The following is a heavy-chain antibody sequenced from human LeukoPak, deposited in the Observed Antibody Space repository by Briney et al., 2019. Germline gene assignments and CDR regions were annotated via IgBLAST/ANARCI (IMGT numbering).Heavy chain of an antibody. CDR3: AKDSGSRGCFDY. J-gene: IGHJ4*02. CDR1: GFTVSSNY. V-gene: IGHV3-9*01. Sequence: GGSLRLSCAASGFTVSSNYMTWVRQAPGKGLVWVSGISWNSGSIGYADSVKGRFTISRDNAKNSLYLQMNSLRAEDTALYYCAKDSGSRGCFDYWGQGTLVTVSS. CDR2: ISWNSGSI. D-gene: IGHD1-26*01.